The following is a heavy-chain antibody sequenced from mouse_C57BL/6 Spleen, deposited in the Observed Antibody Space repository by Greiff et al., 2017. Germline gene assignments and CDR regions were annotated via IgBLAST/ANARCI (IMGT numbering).Heavy chain of an antibody. CDR3: AREGVTTVVARYFDV. V-gene: IGHV1-64*01. CDR1: GYTFTSYW. CDR2: INPNSGST. D-gene: IGHD1-1*01. Sequence: QVQLQQPGAELVKPGASVKLSCKASGYTFTSYWMHWVKQRPGQGLEWIGMINPNSGSTNYNEKFKSKATLTVDKSSSTAYMQLSSLTSEDSAVYYCAREGVTTVVARYFDVWGTGTTVTVSS. J-gene: IGHJ1*03.